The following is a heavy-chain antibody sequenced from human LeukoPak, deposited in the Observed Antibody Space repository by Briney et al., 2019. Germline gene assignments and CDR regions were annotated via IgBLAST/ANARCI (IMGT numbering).Heavy chain of an antibody. V-gene: IGHV3-33*06. J-gene: IGHJ6*02. Sequence: GGSLRLSCAASGFLVNDYGMHWVHQAPGKGPEWVAAMRFDGKTKYYVDSVKGRFTISRDTSKNTLFLQMNSLRDEDTAIYYCAKDKGNQQLYALDVWGQGTTVSVSS. CDR3: AKDKGNQQLYALDV. CDR2: MRFDGKTK. CDR1: GFLVNDYG. D-gene: IGHD2-8*01.